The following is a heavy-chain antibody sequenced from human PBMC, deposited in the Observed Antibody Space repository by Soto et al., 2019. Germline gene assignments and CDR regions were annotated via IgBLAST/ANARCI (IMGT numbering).Heavy chain of an antibody. CDR2: IKQDGSEK. Sequence: GGSLRLSCAASGFTFSSYWMSWVRQAPGKGLEWVANIKQDGSEKYYVDSVKGRFTISRDNAKNSLYLQMNSLRSEDTAVYYCARVLVAAPAYYYYGMDVWGQGTTVTVSS. CDR3: ARVLVAAPAYYYYGMDV. V-gene: IGHV3-7*03. J-gene: IGHJ6*02. D-gene: IGHD2-15*01. CDR1: GFTFSSYW.